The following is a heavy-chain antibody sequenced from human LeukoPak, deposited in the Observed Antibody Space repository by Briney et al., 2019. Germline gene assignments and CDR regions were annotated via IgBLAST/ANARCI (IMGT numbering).Heavy chain of an antibody. D-gene: IGHD3-3*01. CDR3: ARTIFWSGHYTVDY. CDR1: GGSISSGGYS. V-gene: IGHV4-31*11. Sequence: SETLSLTCAVSGGSISSGGYSWTWIRQHPGKGLEWIGYIYYSGSTYYNPSLKSRVTISIDTSNNQFSLKLSSVTAADTAVYYCARTIFWSGHYTVDYWGQGTLVTVSS. J-gene: IGHJ4*02. CDR2: IYYSGST.